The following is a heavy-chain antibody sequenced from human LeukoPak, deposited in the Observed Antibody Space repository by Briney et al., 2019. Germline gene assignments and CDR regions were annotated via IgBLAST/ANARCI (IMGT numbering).Heavy chain of an antibody. Sequence: GGSLRLSCAASGFTFSSFTAHWVRQAPGKGLEWVALISSDGSNKYYADSVKGRFTISRDNSKHTLYLHMSSLRAEDTAVYYCARDKIVGARMDYWGQGTLVTVSS. CDR2: ISSDGSNK. V-gene: IGHV3-30-3*01. J-gene: IGHJ4*02. CDR3: ARDKIVGARMDY. D-gene: IGHD1-26*01. CDR1: GFTFSSFT.